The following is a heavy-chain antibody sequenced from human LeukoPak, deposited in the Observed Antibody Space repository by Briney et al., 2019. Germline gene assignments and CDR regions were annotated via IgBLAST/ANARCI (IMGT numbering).Heavy chain of an antibody. V-gene: IGHV4-61*02. CDR2: IYTSGGT. CDR3: AGRGSSSGTFDI. J-gene: IGHJ3*02. CDR1: GGSITNLDYY. Sequence: SQTLSLTCTVSGGSITNLDYYWTWIRQPAGKRLEWIGRIYTSGGTNYNPSLKSRVTMSVDRSKNEISPHLASLTAADTAPYYCAGRGSSSGTFDIWGPGTFVTVSS. D-gene: IGHD3-10*01.